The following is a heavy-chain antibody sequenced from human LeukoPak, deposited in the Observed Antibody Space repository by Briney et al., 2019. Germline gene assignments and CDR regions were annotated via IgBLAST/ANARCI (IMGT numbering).Heavy chain of an antibody. D-gene: IGHD3-10*01. J-gene: IGHJ6*02. Sequence: GASVKVSCKASGYTFTSYDINWVRQATGQGLEWMGWMNPNSGNTGYAQKFQGRVTMTSNTSISTAYMELSSLRSEDTAVYYCARQAYYYGSGSYPLATLYYYYYGMDVWGQGTTVTVSS. V-gene: IGHV1-8*01. CDR2: MNPNSGNT. CDR3: ARQAYYYGSGSYPLATLYYYYYGMDV. CDR1: GYTFTSYD.